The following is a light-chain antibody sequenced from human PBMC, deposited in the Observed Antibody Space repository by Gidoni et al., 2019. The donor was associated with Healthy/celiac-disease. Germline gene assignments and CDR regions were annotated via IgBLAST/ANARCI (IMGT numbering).Light chain of an antibody. Sequence: DIQMTQSPSTLSASVGDRVTITCRASQSISSWLAWYQQKPGKVPKLLIYKASSLESGVPSRFSGSGSVTEFTLTISSLQPDDFATYYCQQYNSYWTFGQGTKVEIK. CDR1: QSISSW. J-gene: IGKJ1*01. CDR3: QQYNSYWT. V-gene: IGKV1-5*03. CDR2: KAS.